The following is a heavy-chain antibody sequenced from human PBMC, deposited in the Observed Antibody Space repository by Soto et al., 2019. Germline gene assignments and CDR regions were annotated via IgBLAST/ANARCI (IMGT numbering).Heavy chain of an antibody. D-gene: IGHD2-15*01. CDR3: ATIGTPGTGLYFFDY. V-gene: IGHV4-30-4*01. CDR2: ISYSGST. J-gene: IGHJ4*02. Sequence: SETLSLTCTVSGGSISSGNYYWSWIRQPPGKGLEWIGFISYSGSTYYSTSLKSRVTISVDTSKSQFSLNLSFVTAADTSVYYCATIGTPGTGLYFFDYWSRRSLVTGSS. CDR1: GGSISSGNYY.